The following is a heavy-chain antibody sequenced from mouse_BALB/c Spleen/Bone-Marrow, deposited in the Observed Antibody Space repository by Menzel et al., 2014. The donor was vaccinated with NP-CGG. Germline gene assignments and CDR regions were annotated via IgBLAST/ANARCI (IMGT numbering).Heavy chain of an antibody. CDR2: INPNNGAT. Sequence: EVQLQESGPELVKPGASVKISCKTSGYTFTESTINWVKQSHGKSLGWIGGINPNNGATGYNQKFKGKATLTVDKSSSTAYLELRSLTSDDSAVYYCARRDYGPAWFTYWGQGTLVTVSA. CDR3: ARRDYGPAWFTY. D-gene: IGHD1-1*01. V-gene: IGHV1-18*01. J-gene: IGHJ3*01. CDR1: GYTFTEST.